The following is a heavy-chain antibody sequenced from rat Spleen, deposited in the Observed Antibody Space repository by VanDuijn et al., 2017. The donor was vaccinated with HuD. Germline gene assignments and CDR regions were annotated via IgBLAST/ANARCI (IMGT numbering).Heavy chain of an antibody. Sequence: EVQLVESGGGLVQPGRSLKISCVGSGFIFSDYHLAWVRQAPTKGLEWVASINYDGSSIYYRDSVKGRFTISRDNARGTLYLEKDSLRSADTATYYCARRCAVRGGFAYWGQGTLVTVSS. CDR1: GFIFSDYH. CDR3: ARRCAVRGGFAY. CDR2: INYDGSSI. V-gene: IGHV5-7*01. J-gene: IGHJ3*01. D-gene: IGHD1-11*01.